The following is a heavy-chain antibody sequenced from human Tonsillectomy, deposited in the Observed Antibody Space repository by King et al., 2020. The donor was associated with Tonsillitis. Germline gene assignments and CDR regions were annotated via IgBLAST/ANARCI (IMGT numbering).Heavy chain of an antibody. D-gene: IGHD5-18*01. CDR2: ISSSSSII. J-gene: IGHJ4*02. CDR1: GFTFSSYS. V-gene: IGHV3-48*04. Sequence: QLVQSGGGLVQPGGSLRLSCAASGFTFSSYSMNWVRQAPGKGLEWVSYISSSSSIIYYADPVKGRFTISRDNAKNSLYLQMNSLRAEDTAVYYCARVRYSYGTRRVVKPGYWGQGTLVTVSS. CDR3: ARVRYSYGTRRVVKPGY.